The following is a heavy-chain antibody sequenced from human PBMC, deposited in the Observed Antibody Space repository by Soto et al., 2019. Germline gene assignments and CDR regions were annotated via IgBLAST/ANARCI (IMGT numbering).Heavy chain of an antibody. Sequence: QVQLVESGGGVVQPGRSLRLSCAASGFTFSSYGMHWVRQAPGKGLEWVAVISYDGSNKYYADSVKGRFTSSRDNSKNALYLQMNRLRAQETAVYYCATWSSSGPTGCGFDYWCQSTLLTASS. CDR1: GFTFSSYG. CDR2: ISYDGSNK. V-gene: IGHV3-30*03. D-gene: IGHD4-17*01. CDR3: ATWSSSGPTGCGFDY. J-gene: IGHJ4*02.